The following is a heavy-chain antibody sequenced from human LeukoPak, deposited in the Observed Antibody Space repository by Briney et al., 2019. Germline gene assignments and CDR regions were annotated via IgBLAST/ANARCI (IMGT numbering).Heavy chain of an antibody. Sequence: SETLSPTCTVSGVSISSGGYYWSWICQHPGKGLEWIAYIYFNGNTYYNPSLKSPVTISVVTSKTQFSLKLSAVTAADSAVYYCARAVPSGGSCYEDYWGQGTLVTVSS. CDR2: IYFNGNT. CDR3: ARAVPSGGSCYEDY. J-gene: IGHJ4*02. V-gene: IGHV4-31*01. D-gene: IGHD2-15*01. CDR1: GVSISSGGYY.